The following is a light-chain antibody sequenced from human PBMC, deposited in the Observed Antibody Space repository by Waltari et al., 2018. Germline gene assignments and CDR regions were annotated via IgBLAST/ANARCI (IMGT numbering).Light chain of an antibody. CDR3: QQRSNWPRT. V-gene: IGKV3-11*01. J-gene: IGKJ1*01. CDR1: QSVSSY. Sequence: EIVLTQSPATLYLSPGERATLSCRASQSVSSYLAWYQQKPGQAPRLLIYDASNRATGIPARFSGSGSGTDFTLTISSLEPEDFAVYYRQQRSNWPRTFGQGTKVEIK. CDR2: DAS.